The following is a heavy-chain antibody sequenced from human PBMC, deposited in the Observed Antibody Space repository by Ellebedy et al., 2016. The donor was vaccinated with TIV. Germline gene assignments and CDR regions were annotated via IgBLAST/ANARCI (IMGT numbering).Heavy chain of an antibody. V-gene: IGHV3-74*01. CDR2: ITSDGST. Sequence: GGSLRLSCAASGFTFSSYSMNWVRQAPGKGLVWVSRITSDGSTTYADSVKGRFTISRDNAKNTLYLQMNSLRAEDTAVYYCVRSSSGSFYWGQGTLVTVSS. CDR3: VRSSSGSFY. CDR1: GFTFSSYS. D-gene: IGHD3-22*01. J-gene: IGHJ4*02.